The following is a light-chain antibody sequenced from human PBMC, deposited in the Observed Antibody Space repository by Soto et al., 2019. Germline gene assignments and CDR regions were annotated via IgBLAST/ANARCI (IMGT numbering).Light chain of an antibody. CDR2: DAS. Sequence: DIQMTQSPCSLSASLGDRVTITCQASQAISKYLHWYHQRPGKAPILVIYDASNLEAGAPSRFSGGGSGTSCTLTISSLQPEDIGTYFCQQYNNLPYTFGQGTKLDIK. CDR3: QQYNNLPYT. V-gene: IGKV1-33*01. CDR1: QAISKY. J-gene: IGKJ2*01.